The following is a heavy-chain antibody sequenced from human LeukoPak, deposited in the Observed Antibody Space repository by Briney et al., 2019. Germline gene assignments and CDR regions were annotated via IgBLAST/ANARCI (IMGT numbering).Heavy chain of an antibody. D-gene: IGHD5-18*01. Sequence: ASVKVSCTASGYTFTGYYMHWVRQAPGQGLEWMGWINPNSGDTNYAQKFQGRVTMTRDTSISTAYMELSRLRSDDTAVYYCARSIYNTAMGDYWGQGTLVTVSS. CDR2: INPNSGDT. V-gene: IGHV1-2*02. CDR1: GYTFTGYY. CDR3: ARSIYNTAMGDY. J-gene: IGHJ4*02.